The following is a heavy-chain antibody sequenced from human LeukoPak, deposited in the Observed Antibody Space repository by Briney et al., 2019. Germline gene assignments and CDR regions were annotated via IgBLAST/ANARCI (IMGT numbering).Heavy chain of an antibody. Sequence: PSETLSLTCAVYGGSFSGYYWSWIRQPPGKGLEWIGEINHSGSTNYNPSLKSRVTISVDTSKNQFSLKLSSVTAADTAVYYCATLFCGSKTTYDILTGYYPYWGQGTLVTVSS. CDR1: GGSFSGYY. CDR3: ATLFCGSKTTYDILTGYYPY. CDR2: INHSGST. D-gene: IGHD3-9*01. V-gene: IGHV4-34*01. J-gene: IGHJ4*02.